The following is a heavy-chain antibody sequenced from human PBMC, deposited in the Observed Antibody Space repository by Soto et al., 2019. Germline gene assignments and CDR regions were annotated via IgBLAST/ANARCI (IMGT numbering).Heavy chain of an antibody. CDR3: ARSRTGYSYDKYYFDY. V-gene: IGHV4-59*01. Sequence: SETLSLTCTVSGGSISSYYWSWIRQPPGKGLEWIGYIYYSGSTNYNPSLKSRVTISVDTSKNQFSLKLSSVTAADTAVYYCARSRTGYSYDKYYFDYWGQGTLVTVSS. CDR2: IYYSGST. J-gene: IGHJ4*02. D-gene: IGHD5-18*01. CDR1: GGSISSYY.